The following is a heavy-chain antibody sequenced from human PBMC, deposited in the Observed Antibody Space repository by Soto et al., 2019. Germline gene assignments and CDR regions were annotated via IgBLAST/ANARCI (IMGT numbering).Heavy chain of an antibody. D-gene: IGHD6-6*01. CDR2: IYWDDDK. CDR1: GFSLSTSGVG. CDR3: ALLREYSSSREIYGMDV. V-gene: IGHV2-5*02. J-gene: IGHJ6*02. Sequence: QITLKESGPTLVKPTQTLTLTCTFSGFSLSTSGVGVGWIRQPPGKALEWLALIYWDDDKRYSPSLKSRLTITKDTSKNQVVLTMTNMDPVDTATYYCALLREYSSSREIYGMDVWGQGTTVTVSS.